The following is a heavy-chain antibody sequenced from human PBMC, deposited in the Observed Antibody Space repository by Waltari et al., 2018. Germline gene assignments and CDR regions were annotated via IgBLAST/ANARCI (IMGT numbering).Heavy chain of an antibody. CDR2: ISGSGPNE. Sequence: EVQLVESGGGLVQPGGSLRLSCAASGFTSSNFAMSWVRQTPGKGLEWVSAISGSGPNEDYADSVTGRFTIARDNAKNTLYLQMNSLRAEETAEYFCARADGRASVSKRYFDYWGQGTLVTVSS. CDR3: ARADGRASVSKRYFDY. D-gene: IGHD1-20*01. CDR1: GFTSSNFA. J-gene: IGHJ4*02. V-gene: IGHV3-23*04.